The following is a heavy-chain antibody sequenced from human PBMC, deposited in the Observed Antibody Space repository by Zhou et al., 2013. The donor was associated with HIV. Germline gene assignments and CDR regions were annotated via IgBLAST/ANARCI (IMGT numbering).Heavy chain of an antibody. V-gene: IGHV1-69*04. D-gene: IGHD6-13*01. CDR3: AEGGKLPAAGFPRSFSYHRPMDV. CDR1: GDTFSTDV. CDR2: VSPLHSVG. Sequence: QVQLVQSGAEVKKPGSSVKVSCKASGDTFSTDVVSWVRQARGQGLEWMGGVSPLHSVGHYPPKFQDRVTIIADESTSTAYMELTGLTSEDTAVYYCAEGGKLPAAGFPRSFSYHRPMDVWGQGTAVTVSS. J-gene: IGHJ6*02.